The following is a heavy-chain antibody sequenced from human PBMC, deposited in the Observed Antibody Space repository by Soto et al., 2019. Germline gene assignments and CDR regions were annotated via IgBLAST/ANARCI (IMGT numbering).Heavy chain of an antibody. CDR1: GGSFSGYY. CDR2: INHSGST. Sequence: SETLSLTCAVYGGSFSGYYWSWIRQPPGRGLEWIGEINHSGSTNYNPSLKSRVTISVDTSKNQFSLKLSSVTAADTAVYYCARLDTVGPRPYYYYGMDVWGQGTTVTVSS. D-gene: IGHD4-4*01. CDR3: ARLDTVGPRPYYYYGMDV. J-gene: IGHJ6*02. V-gene: IGHV4-34*01.